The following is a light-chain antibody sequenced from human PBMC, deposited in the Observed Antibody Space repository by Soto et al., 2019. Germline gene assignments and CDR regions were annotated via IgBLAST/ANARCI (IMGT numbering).Light chain of an antibody. V-gene: IGKV3-15*01. Sequence: EIVMTQSPATLSVSPGERATLSCRASQSVNSHLAWYQQKPGQAPRLLIYGASHRATGIPARFSGSGSGTDFTLTISSLQSEDFAVYYCQQYDNWPPFTFGPGTKVDIK. J-gene: IGKJ3*01. CDR1: QSVNSH. CDR3: QQYDNWPPFT. CDR2: GAS.